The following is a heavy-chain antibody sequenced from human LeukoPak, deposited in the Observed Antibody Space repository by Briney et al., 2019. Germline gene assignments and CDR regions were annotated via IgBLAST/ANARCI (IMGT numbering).Heavy chain of an antibody. Sequence: QPGGSLRLSCAASGSTFSSYSMNWVRQAPGKGLEWVSYISSSSSTIYYADSVKGRFPISRDNAKNSLYLQMNSLRAEDTAVYYCARWCSSTSCYPPDYWGQGTLVTVSS. D-gene: IGHD2-2*01. CDR1: GSTFSSYS. J-gene: IGHJ4*02. V-gene: IGHV3-48*01. CDR3: ARWCSSTSCYPPDY. CDR2: ISSSSSTI.